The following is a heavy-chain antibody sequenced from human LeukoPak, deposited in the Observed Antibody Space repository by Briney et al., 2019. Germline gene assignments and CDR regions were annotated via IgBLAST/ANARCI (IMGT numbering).Heavy chain of an antibody. V-gene: IGHV3-23*01. J-gene: IGHJ4*02. CDR1: GFTFSSYA. CDR3: ARDYSGYEGFDS. D-gene: IGHD5-12*01. Sequence: GGSLRLSCAASGFTFSSYAMSWVRQAPGKGLEWVSVISGSGDRTSYADSVKGRFTISRDNSKNTLSLQMNSLRAEDTAVYYCARDYSGYEGFDSWGQGTLVTVSS. CDR2: ISGSGDRT.